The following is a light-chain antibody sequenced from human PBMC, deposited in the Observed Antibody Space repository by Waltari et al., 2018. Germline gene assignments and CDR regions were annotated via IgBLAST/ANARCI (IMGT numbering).Light chain of an antibody. CDR3: NSYTGSSSWV. J-gene: IGLJ3*02. CDR1: SSDIGFFNY. V-gene: IGLV2-14*03. CDR2: DVY. Sequence: QSALTQPASVSGSPGQSITIPCTGTSSDIGFFNYVSWYQQHPGKAPQLIIYDVYARPSGVSNRFSGSKSGNTASLTISGLQAEDEADYYCNSYTGSSSWVFGGGTKLTVL.